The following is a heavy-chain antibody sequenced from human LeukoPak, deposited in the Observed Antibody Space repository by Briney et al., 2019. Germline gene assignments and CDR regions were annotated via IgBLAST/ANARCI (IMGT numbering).Heavy chain of an antibody. D-gene: IGHD6-13*01. V-gene: IGHV1-69*06. Sequence: SVKVSCKASGGTFSSYAISWVRQAPGQGLEWMGGIIPIFGTANYAQKFQGRVTITADKSTSTAYMELSSLRSEDTAVYYCARQSIAAAGDIGYWGQGTLVTVSS. CDR2: IIPIFGTA. CDR1: GGTFSSYA. J-gene: IGHJ4*02. CDR3: ARQSIAAAGDIGY.